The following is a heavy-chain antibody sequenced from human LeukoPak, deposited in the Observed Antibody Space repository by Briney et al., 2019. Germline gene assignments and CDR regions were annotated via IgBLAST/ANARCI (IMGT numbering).Heavy chain of an antibody. D-gene: IGHD2-15*01. J-gene: IGHJ4*02. Sequence: GGSLRLSCAASGFTFSSYGMHWVRQAPGKGLEWVAVISYDGSNKYYADSVKGRFTISRDNSKNTLYLQMNSLRAEDTAVYYRANANPLGYCSGGSCYDDFGYWGQGTPVTVSS. V-gene: IGHV3-30*18. CDR1: GFTFSSYG. CDR3: ANANPLGYCSGGSCYDDFGY. CDR2: ISYDGSNK.